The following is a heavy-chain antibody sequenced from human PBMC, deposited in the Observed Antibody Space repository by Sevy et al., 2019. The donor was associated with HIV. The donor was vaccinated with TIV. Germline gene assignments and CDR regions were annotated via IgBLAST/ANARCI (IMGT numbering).Heavy chain of an antibody. V-gene: IGHV3-21*01. Sequence: GGSLRLSCAASGFTFSSYSMNWVRQAPGKGLEWVSSISSRNIYIYYVDSVKGGLTISRDNAKNSLDLQMNSLRAEDTAVYYCARGVGVVGGVIDSWGQGTLVTVSS. CDR1: GFTFSSYS. J-gene: IGHJ4*02. D-gene: IGHD3-10*01. CDR2: ISSRNIYI. CDR3: ARGVGVVGGVIDS.